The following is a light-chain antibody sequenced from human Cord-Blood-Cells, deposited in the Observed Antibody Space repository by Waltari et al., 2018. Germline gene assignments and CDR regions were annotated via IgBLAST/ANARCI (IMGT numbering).Light chain of an antibody. V-gene: IGLV2-14*01. CDR3: SSYTSSSTYV. J-gene: IGLJ1*01. CDR1: SSDVGGYNH. CDR2: DVS. Sequence: QSALTQPASASGSPGQSITISCTGTSSDVGGYNHVSWSQQHPGKAPKLVIYDVSKRPSGVSNRSSGPKSGNTASLTISGLQAEDEADYYCSSYTSSSTYVFGTGTKVTVL.